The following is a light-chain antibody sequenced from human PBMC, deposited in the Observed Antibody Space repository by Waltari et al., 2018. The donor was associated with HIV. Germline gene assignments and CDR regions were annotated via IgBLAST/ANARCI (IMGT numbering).Light chain of an antibody. CDR2: VSN. J-gene: IGLJ3*02. CDR1: SSNIGSNY. CDR3: AAWADSLSGRV. V-gene: IGLV1-47*01. Sequence: QSVLTHSPSASGTPGQRVTISCSGSSSNIGSNYVYWYQQHPGTAPKLLIYVSNQRPPGVPDRFSGSKSGTSASLALSVLRSEDEADYYCAAWADSLSGRVFGGGTKLTVL.